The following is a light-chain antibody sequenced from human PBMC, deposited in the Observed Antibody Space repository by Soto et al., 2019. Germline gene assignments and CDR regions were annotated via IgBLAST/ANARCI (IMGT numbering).Light chain of an antibody. CDR2: DVS. CDR3: CSYAGSYTSDYV. Sequence: QSALTQPRSVSGSPGQSVTISCTGTSSDVGGYNYVSWYQQHPGKAPKVMIYDVSKRPSGVPDRFSGSKSGNTASLTISGLQTEYEADYYCCSYAGSYTSDYVFGTGTKVTVL. V-gene: IGLV2-11*01. J-gene: IGLJ1*01. CDR1: SSDVGGYNY.